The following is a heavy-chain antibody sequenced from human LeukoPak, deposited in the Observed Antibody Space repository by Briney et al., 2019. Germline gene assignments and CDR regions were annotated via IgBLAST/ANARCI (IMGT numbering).Heavy chain of an antibody. Sequence: GGSLRLSCTSSGFSISDYHMDWVRQAPGKGLVWVSRINTDGSSTSYADSVKGRFTISRDNAKNTLDLQMNSLRAEDTAVYYCARGGRGYSYGYDYWGQGTLVTVSS. CDR2: INTDGSST. CDR1: GFSISDYH. V-gene: IGHV3-74*01. D-gene: IGHD5-18*01. CDR3: ARGGRGYSYGYDY. J-gene: IGHJ4*02.